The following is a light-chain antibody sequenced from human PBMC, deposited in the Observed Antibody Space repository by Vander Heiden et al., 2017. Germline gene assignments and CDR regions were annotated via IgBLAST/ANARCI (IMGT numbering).Light chain of an antibody. CDR3: QQLNSYPPLT. Sequence: DIQLTQSPSFLSASVGARVTITCRASQGISSYLAWYQQKPGKAPKLLIYAASTLQSGVPSRCSGSGSGTEFTLTISSLQPEDFATYYCQQLNSYPPLTFGGGTKVEIK. V-gene: IGKV1-9*01. J-gene: IGKJ4*01. CDR1: QGISSY. CDR2: AAS.